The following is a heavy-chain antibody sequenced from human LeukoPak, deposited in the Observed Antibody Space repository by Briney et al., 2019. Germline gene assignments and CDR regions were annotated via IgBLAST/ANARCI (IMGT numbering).Heavy chain of an antibody. D-gene: IGHD1-26*01. J-gene: IGHJ4*02. CDR2: IKQDGSEK. CDR3: ARSTRGRYSGSSD. Sequence: GGSLRLSCAASGFTFSSYWMSWVRQAPGKGLEWVANIKQDGSEKYYVDSVKGRFTTSRDNAKNSLYLQMNSLRAEDTAVYYCARSTRGRYSGSSDWGQGTLVTVSS. V-gene: IGHV3-7*01. CDR1: GFTFSSYW.